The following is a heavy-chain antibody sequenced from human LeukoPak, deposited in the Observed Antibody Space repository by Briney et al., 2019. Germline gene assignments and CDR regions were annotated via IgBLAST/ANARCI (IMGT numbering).Heavy chain of an antibody. D-gene: IGHD6-13*01. CDR3: ARLGPAAGTSFDY. Sequence: PSETLSLTCTVSAGSISNYYWSWIRQPPGKGLEWIGYMSYSGSTNYNPSLKSRVTISVDTSKNQFSLKLSSVTAADTAVYYCARLGPAAGTSFDYWGQGTLVTVSS. J-gene: IGHJ4*02. CDR2: MSYSGST. CDR1: AGSISNYY. V-gene: IGHV4-59*08.